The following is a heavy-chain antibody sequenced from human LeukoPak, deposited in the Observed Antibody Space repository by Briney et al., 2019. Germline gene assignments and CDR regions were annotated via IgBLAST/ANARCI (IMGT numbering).Heavy chain of an antibody. V-gene: IGHV3-23*01. J-gene: IGHJ4*02. Sequence: GGSLRLSCAASGFTFSSYAVTWVRQAPGKGLEGVSAISGSGGSTYYADSMKGRFTISRDNSKNTLYLQMNSLRAEDTAMYYCAKGGYSSPSPPDYWGQGTLVTVSS. CDR1: GFTFSSYA. CDR2: ISGSGGST. CDR3: AKGGYSSPSPPDY. D-gene: IGHD6-13*01.